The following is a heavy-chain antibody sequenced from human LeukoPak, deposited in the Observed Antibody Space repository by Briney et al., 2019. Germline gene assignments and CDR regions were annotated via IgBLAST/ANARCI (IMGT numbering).Heavy chain of an antibody. CDR2: IKADGGEK. Sequence: PGGSLRLSCAASGFTFSTYWMNWFRQTPGKGLEWVAKIKADGGEKDHVASVKGRFTISRDNAKNSLYLQMNSLRAEDTAVYYCARAFAFDIWGQGTMVTVSS. J-gene: IGHJ3*02. CDR1: GFTFSTYW. V-gene: IGHV3-7*01. CDR3: ARAFAFDI.